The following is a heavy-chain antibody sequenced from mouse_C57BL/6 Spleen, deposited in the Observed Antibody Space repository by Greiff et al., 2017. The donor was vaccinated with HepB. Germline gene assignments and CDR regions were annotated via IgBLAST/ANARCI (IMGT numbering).Heavy chain of an antibody. Sequence: QVQLQQPGAELVMPGASVKLSCKASGYTFTSYWMHWVKQRPGQGLEWIGEIDPSDSYTNYNQKFKGKSTLTVDKSSSTAYMQLSSLTSEHSAVYYCARSGGYYVLAMDYWGQGTSVTVSS. CDR1: GYTFTSYW. CDR3: ARSGGYYVLAMDY. V-gene: IGHV1-69*01. CDR2: IDPSDSYT. D-gene: IGHD2-3*01. J-gene: IGHJ4*01.